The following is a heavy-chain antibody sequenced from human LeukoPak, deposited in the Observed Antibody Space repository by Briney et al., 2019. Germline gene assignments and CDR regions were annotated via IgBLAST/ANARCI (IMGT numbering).Heavy chain of an antibody. CDR1: GFTFSSYA. CDR2: ISGSGGST. V-gene: IGHV3-23*01. CDR3: ARDLTLNYYYYYYMDV. Sequence: PGGSLRLSCAASGFTFSSYAMSWVRQAPGKGLEWVSAISGSGGSTYYADSVKGRFTISRDNSKNTLYLQMNSLRAEDTAVYYCARDLTLNYYYYYYMDVWGKGTTVTVSS. D-gene: IGHD2/OR15-2a*01. J-gene: IGHJ6*03.